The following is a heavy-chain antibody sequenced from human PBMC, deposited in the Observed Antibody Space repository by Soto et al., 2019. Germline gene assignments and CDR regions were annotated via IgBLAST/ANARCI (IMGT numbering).Heavy chain of an antibody. CDR3: GRDAGRRFDY. Sequence: EVQLVESGGGLVQPGGSLRLSCAASGFTFSSYWMTWAQQAPGKGLEWVASMNRDGSEKRYVDSVEGRFTISRDNAKNSLFLQMNSLGPDDTAVYYCGRDAGRRFDYRGQGSLVNVSS. D-gene: IGHD6-13*01. CDR1: GFTFSSYW. V-gene: IGHV3-7*01. J-gene: IGHJ4*02. CDR2: MNRDGSEK.